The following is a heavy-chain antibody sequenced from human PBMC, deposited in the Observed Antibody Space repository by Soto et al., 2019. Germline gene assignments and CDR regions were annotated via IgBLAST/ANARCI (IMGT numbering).Heavy chain of an antibody. CDR1: GGTFSSYA. J-gene: IGHJ4*02. V-gene: IGHV1-69*04. CDR3: ARKGGSYTFDY. Sequence: SVKVSCKASGGTFSSYAISWVRQAPGQGLEWMGRIIPILGIANYAQKFQGRVTITADKSTSTAYMELSSLRSEDTAVYYCARKGGSYTFDYWGQGTLVTVSS. CDR2: IIPILGIA. D-gene: IGHD1-26*01.